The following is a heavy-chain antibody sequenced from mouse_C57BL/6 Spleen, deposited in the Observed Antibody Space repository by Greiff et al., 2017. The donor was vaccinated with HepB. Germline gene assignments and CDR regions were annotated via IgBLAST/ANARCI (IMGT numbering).Heavy chain of an antibody. CDR3: TRGGYDLGTFDY. CDR1: GFTFSSYA. J-gene: IGHJ2*01. D-gene: IGHD2-2*01. CDR2: ISSGGDYI. Sequence: EVHLVESGEGLVKPGGSLKLSCAASGFTFSSYAMSWVRPTPEKRLAWVAYISSGGDYIYYADTVKGRFTISRDNARNTLYLQMSSLKSEDTAMYYCTRGGYDLGTFDYWGQGTTLTVSS. V-gene: IGHV5-9-1*02.